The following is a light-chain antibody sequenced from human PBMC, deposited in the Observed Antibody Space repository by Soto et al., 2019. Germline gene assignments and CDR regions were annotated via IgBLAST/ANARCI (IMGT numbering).Light chain of an antibody. CDR3: SSYSTTSTVL. CDR1: SSDVGAYNY. Sequence: QSVLTQPASVSGSPGQSITIPCTGTSSDVGAYNYVSWYQQHPGKAPKLLISEVSNRPSGLSNRFSGSKSGNTASLTISGLQAEDEADYYCSSYSTTSTVLFGGGTKVTVL. CDR2: EVS. J-gene: IGLJ2*01. V-gene: IGLV2-14*01.